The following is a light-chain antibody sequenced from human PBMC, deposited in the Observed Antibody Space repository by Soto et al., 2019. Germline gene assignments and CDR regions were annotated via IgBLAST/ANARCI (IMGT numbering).Light chain of an antibody. CDR2: GAS. Sequence: VLTQSPGTLSLNPGDRASLSCRASQNLSRYFLAWYQHKPGQAPRLLSSGASRRATGLPDRFSGAGSGTDFTLTISGLQSEDFAVYYCQQYSRWPPWTFGPGTKVDI. J-gene: IGKJ1*01. V-gene: IGKV3-20*01. CDR3: QQYSRWPPWT. CDR1: QNLSRYF.